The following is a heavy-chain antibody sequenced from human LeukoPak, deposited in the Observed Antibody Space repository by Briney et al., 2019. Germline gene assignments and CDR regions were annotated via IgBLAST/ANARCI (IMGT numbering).Heavy chain of an antibody. D-gene: IGHD6-6*01. V-gene: IGHV3-30*04. CDR1: GFTFSSYA. J-gene: IGHJ4*02. CDR2: ISYDGSNK. CDR3: ASVVSIAARNPSWFDY. Sequence: PGGSLRLSCAASGFTFSSYAMHWVRQAPGKGLEWVAVISYDGSNKYYADSVKGRFTISRDNSKNTLYLQMNSLRAEDTAVYYCASVVSIAARNPSWFDYWGQGTLVTVSS.